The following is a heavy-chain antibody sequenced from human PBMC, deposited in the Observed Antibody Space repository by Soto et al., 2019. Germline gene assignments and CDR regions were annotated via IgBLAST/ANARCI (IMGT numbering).Heavy chain of an antibody. CDR3: ASRGHCSNGQCHPFDY. V-gene: IGHV3-11*06. D-gene: IGHD2-8*01. CDR2: ISMSGSYK. CDR1: DFSLSGFY. Sequence: GGSLRLSCVGSDFSLSGFYMSWVRQAPGKGLEWLSFISMSGSYKTYAASVEGRFTISRDNVKNILYLQMDSLRVEDTAVYYCASRGHCSNGQCHPFDYWGQGTQVTVSS. J-gene: IGHJ4*02.